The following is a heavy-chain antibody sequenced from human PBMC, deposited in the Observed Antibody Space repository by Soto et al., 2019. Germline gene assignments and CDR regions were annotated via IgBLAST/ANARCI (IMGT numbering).Heavy chain of an antibody. Sequence: QVQLVESGGGLVKPGGSLRLSCAASGFTFSDYYMSWIRQAPGKGLEWVSYISSSSSYTNYADSVKGRFTISRDNAKNSPYPQKTTLRAEDTAVYYCARGKGGYYGMDVWRQGTTFTVSS. J-gene: IGHJ6*02. CDR1: GFTFSDYY. CDR2: ISSSSSYT. D-gene: IGHD3-16*01. CDR3: ARGKGGYYGMDV. V-gene: IGHV3-11*06.